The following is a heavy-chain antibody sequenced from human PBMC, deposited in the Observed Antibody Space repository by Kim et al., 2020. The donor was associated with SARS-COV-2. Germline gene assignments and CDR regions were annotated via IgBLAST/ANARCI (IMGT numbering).Heavy chain of an antibody. Sequence: GGSLRLSCAASGFTFSSYWMSWVRQAPGKGLEWVANIKQDGSEKYYVDSVKGRFTISRDNAKNSLYLQMNSLRAEDTAVYYCAREGENYYASSGYYYLVWYDYNGMDFWGQGTTVTVSS. V-gene: IGHV3-7*01. CDR1: GFTFSSYW. CDR2: IKQDGSEK. D-gene: IGHD3-22*01. CDR3: AREGENYYASSGYYYLVWYDYNGMDF. J-gene: IGHJ6*02.